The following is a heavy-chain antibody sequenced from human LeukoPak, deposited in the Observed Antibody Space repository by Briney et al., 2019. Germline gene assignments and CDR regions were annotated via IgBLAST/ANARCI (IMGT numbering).Heavy chain of an antibody. J-gene: IGHJ4*02. CDR3: TTAPVITMILMYYFDY. D-gene: IGHD3-22*01. V-gene: IGHV3-15*01. Sequence: NPGGSLRPSCAASGFTFSNAWMSWVRQAAGKRLEWVGRINSKTDGGTTDYAAPVKGRFTISRDDSKNTLYLQMNSLKTEDTAVYYCTTAPVITMILMYYFDYWGQGTLVTVSS. CDR2: INSKTDGGTT. CDR1: GFTFSNAW.